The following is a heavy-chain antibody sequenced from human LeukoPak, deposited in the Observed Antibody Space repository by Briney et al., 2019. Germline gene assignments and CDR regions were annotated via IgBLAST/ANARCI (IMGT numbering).Heavy chain of an antibody. D-gene: IGHD3-22*01. Sequence: TGGSLRLSCAASGFTFSSYSMNWVRQAPGKGLEWVSSISSSSSYIYYADSVKGRFTISRDNSKNTLYLQMNSLRAEDTAVYYCAKAGNLTRDSSGYYLDYWGQGTLVTVSS. J-gene: IGHJ4*02. CDR1: GFTFSSYS. CDR3: AKAGNLTRDSSGYYLDY. V-gene: IGHV3-21*01. CDR2: ISSSSSYI.